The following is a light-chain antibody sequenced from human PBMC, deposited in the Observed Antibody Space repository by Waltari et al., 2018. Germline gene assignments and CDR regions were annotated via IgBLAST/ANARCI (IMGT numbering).Light chain of an antibody. CDR3: VLYLGRGISM. CDR2: NTN. J-gene: IGLJ3*02. V-gene: IGLV8-61*01. Sequence: QTVVTQEPSFSVSPGGTVTPTCGLSSGSVSTDYYPSWYQQTPGQAPRTVFYNTNTRAYGVPERFAGSILGDKAALTIAGAQATDESDCYCVLYLGRGISMFGGGTKLTVL. CDR1: SGSVSTDYY.